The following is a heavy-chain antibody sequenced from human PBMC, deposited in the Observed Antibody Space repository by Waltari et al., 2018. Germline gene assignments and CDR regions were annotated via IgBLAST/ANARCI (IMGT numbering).Heavy chain of an antibody. CDR2: NNLAEIT. V-gene: IGHV4-34*02. D-gene: IGHD6-19*01. CDR3: VTGPRDKWVGRYSGEFFHH. J-gene: IGHJ1*01. Sequence: QVQLQQWGAGLLRPSETLSLTCAVYGVFLRDYYLSWIRQPLGKGLEWIGENNLAEITYYNPSLEGRVSIVLDKSKNQFSLHLLSVTAADTALYYCVTGPRDKWVGRYSGEFFHHWGPGTLVTVSS. CDR1: GVFLRDYY.